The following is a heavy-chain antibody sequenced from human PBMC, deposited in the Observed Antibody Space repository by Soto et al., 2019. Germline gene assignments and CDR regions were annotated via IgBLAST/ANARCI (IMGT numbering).Heavy chain of an antibody. D-gene: IGHD7-27*01. Sequence: PGGSLILSCAASGFTFSTYGMTWVRQAPGKGLAWVSGISYNGGSTYYADSVKGRFTISRDNSKNTLYLQMNNLRAEDTAVYYCARTNDYNWGINWVDYWGQGTLVTVSS. CDR2: ISYNGGST. J-gene: IGHJ4*02. CDR1: GFTFSTYG. CDR3: ARTNDYNWGINWVDY. V-gene: IGHV3-23*01.